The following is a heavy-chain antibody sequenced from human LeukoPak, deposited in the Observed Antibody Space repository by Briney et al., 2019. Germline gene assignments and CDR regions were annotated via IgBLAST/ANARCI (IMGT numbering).Heavy chain of an antibody. Sequence: GASLRLSCAAFGFTFSSYAMSWVRQAPGKGLEWVSAISGSGGSTYYADSVKGRFTISRDNSKNTLYLQMNSLRAEDTAVYYCAKGTTMIVVVITSYYYYGMDVWGQGTTVTVSS. V-gene: IGHV3-23*01. CDR2: ISGSGGST. J-gene: IGHJ6*02. D-gene: IGHD3-22*01. CDR3: AKGTTMIVVVITSYYYYGMDV. CDR1: GFTFSSYA.